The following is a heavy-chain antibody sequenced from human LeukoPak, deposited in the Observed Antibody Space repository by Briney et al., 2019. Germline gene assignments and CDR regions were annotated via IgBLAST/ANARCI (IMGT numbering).Heavy chain of an antibody. V-gene: IGHV4-4*07. CDR3: ARGSSGWYYFAY. CDR1: GGSISSYY. Sequence: SETLSLTCTVSGGSISSYYWSWIRQPAGKGLGWIGRIYTSGSPNYNPSLRSRVTISVDKSKNQFSLKLSSVTAADTAVYYCARGSSGWYYFAYWGQGTLVTVSS. CDR2: IYTSGSP. D-gene: IGHD6-19*01. J-gene: IGHJ4*02.